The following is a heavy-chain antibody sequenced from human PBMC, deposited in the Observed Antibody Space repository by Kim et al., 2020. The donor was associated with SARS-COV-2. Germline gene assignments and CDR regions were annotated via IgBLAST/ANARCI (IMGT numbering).Heavy chain of an antibody. CDR2: IYYSGST. V-gene: IGHV4-39*01. J-gene: IGHJ4*02. CDR3: ARIPRGPKYYYDSSGYIF. CDR1: GGSISSSSYY. Sequence: SETLSLTCTVSGGSISSSSYYWGWIRQPPGKGLEWIGSIYYSGSTYYNPSLKSRVTISVDTSKNQFSLKLSSVTAADTAVYYCARIPRGPKYYYDSSGYIFWGQGTLVTVSS. D-gene: IGHD3-22*01.